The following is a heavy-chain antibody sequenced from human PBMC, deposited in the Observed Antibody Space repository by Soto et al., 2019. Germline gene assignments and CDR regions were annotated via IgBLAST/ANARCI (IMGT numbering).Heavy chain of an antibody. V-gene: IGHV3-15*01. CDR1: GFTFIDAW. Sequence: EVHLVESGGGLVKPGGSLKLSCVGSGFTFIDAWMSWVRQAPGKGLEWVGRLKSETDGGTADYAAPVEGRFNISRDDSKNTLYLQMNSLKSEDTAVYYCMTAPGLNVLFWGQGARVTVSS. J-gene: IGHJ4*02. CDR3: MTAPGLNVLF. D-gene: IGHD3-16*01. CDR2: LKSETDGGTA.